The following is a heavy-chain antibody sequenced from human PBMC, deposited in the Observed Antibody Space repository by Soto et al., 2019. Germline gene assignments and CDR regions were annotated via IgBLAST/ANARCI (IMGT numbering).Heavy chain of an antibody. CDR1: GGTFSSYT. Sequence: QVQLVQSGAEVMKPGSSVKVSCKASGGTFSSYTISWVRQAPGQGLEWMGRIIPILGIANYAQKFQGRVTITADKSTSTAYMELSSLRSEDTAVYYCAGAKLLKPYYYYYYMDVWGKGTTVTVSS. J-gene: IGHJ6*03. CDR3: AGAKLLKPYYYYYYMDV. V-gene: IGHV1-69*02. CDR2: IIPILGIA. D-gene: IGHD2-15*01.